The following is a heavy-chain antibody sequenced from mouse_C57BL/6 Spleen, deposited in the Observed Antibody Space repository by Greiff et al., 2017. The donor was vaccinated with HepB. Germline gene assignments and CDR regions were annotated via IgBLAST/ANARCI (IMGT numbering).Heavy chain of an antibody. D-gene: IGHD2-14*01. CDR2: INYDGSST. CDR3: AREDDRGFAY. Sequence: EVKLVESEGGLVQPGSSMKLSCTASGFTFSDYYMQWVRQVPEKGLEWVANINYDGSSTYYLDSLKSRFIISRDTAKNILYLQMSSLKSEDTATYYCAREDDRGFAYWGQGALVTVSA. J-gene: IGHJ3*01. CDR1: GFTFSDYY. V-gene: IGHV5-16*01.